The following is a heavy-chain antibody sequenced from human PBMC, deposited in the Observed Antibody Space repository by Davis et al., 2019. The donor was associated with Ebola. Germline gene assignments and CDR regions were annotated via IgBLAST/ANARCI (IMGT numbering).Heavy chain of an antibody. D-gene: IGHD2/OR15-2a*01. Sequence: GGSLRLSCAASGFVFRTYVMSWVRRAPGKGLEWVSTHGTSGDTYYADSVKGRFTISRDNSKNTLHLQMNSLRVEDTAIYYCAKDDPNIWFDVWGQGTMVAVSS. CDR3: AKDDPNIWFDV. CDR1: GFVFRTYV. J-gene: IGHJ3*01. CDR2: HGTSGDT. V-gene: IGHV3-23*01.